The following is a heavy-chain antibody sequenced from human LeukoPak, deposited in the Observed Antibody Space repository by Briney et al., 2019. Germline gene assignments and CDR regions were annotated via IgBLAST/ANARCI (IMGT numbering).Heavy chain of an antibody. CDR1: GGSISSSSYY. D-gene: IGHD2-2*01. CDR2: IYYSGST. J-gene: IGHJ4*02. Sequence: SETLFLTCSVSGGSISSSSYYWGWIRQPPGKGLEWIGSIYYSGSTYYNPSLKSRVTISVDTSKNHFSLKLSPVTAADTAVYYCARHWGSTSSGVDYWGQGTLVTVSS. CDR3: ARHWGSTSSGVDY. V-gene: IGHV4-39*01.